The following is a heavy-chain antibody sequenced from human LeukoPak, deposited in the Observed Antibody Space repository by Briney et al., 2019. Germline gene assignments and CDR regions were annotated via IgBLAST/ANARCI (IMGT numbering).Heavy chain of an antibody. V-gene: IGHV4-59*08. J-gene: IGHJ3*02. CDR3: ARGEDYGDYGGAFDI. D-gene: IGHD4-17*01. CDR1: GGSISSYY. Sequence: SETLSLTCTVSGGSISSYYWSWIRQPPGKGLEWIGYIYYSGSTNYNPSLKSRVTISVDTSKNQLSLKLSSVTAADTAVYYCARGEDYGDYGGAFDIWGQGTMVTVSS. CDR2: IYYSGST.